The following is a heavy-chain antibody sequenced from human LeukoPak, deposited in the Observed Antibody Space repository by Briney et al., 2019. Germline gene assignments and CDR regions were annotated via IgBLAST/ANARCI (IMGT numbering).Heavy chain of an antibody. J-gene: IGHJ4*02. V-gene: IGHV3-53*01. Sequence: GGSLRLSCAASGFTVSSNYMSWVRQAPGKGLEWVSVIYSGGDTFYSDSVKGRFTISRDYSKNTLYLQMNSLRADDTAVYYCARDSDGPAFWGQGTPVTVSS. CDR3: ARDSDGPAF. CDR2: IYSGGDT. D-gene: IGHD5-24*01. CDR1: GFTVSSNY.